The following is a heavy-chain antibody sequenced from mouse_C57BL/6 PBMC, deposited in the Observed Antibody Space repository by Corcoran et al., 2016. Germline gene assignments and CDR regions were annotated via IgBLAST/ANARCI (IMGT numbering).Heavy chain of an antibody. D-gene: IGHD2-5*01. Sequence: QVQLQQSGAELARPGASVKLSCKASGYTFTSYGISWVKQRTGQGLEWIGEIYPRSGNTYYNEKFKGKATLTADKSSSTAYMELRSLTSEDSAVYFCARSDYSNYGEIAYWGQGTLVTVSA. CDR1: GYTFTSYG. J-gene: IGHJ3*01. CDR3: ARSDYSNYGEIAY. CDR2: IYPRSGNT. V-gene: IGHV1-81*01.